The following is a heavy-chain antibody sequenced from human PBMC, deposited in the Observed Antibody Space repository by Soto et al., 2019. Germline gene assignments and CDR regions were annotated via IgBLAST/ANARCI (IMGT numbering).Heavy chain of an antibody. CDR2: IRRKANSYTP. D-gene: IGHD2-2*01. CDR3: AMLVCWPGGSTDMDV. V-gene: IGHV3-72*01. J-gene: IGHJ6*02. CDR1: GLIFSDYH. Sequence: EVQLVESGGGLVQPGGSLRLSCAGSGLIFSDYHMDWVRQAPGKGLEWVGRIRRKANSYTPEYAAAVKGRPTTSRDDSKNSLYLQMNSLKTEDTALYYFAMLVCWPGGSTDMDVWGQGTTVTVSS.